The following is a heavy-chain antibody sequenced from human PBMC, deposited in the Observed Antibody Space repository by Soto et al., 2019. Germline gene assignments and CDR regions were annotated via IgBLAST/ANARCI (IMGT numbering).Heavy chain of an antibody. CDR3: AREAMYYYDSSGSAFDF. D-gene: IGHD3-22*01. Sequence: QMQLVQSGAEVKKPGSSVQVSCKASGGTFSTYIISWVRQAPGQGLELMGGIIPIFGTANYAQKFQGRVTITADESTSTVYMELSSLRSEDTAVYYCAREAMYYYDSSGSAFDFWGQGTLVTVST. J-gene: IGHJ4*02. CDR1: GGTFSTYI. CDR2: IIPIFGTA. V-gene: IGHV1-69*01.